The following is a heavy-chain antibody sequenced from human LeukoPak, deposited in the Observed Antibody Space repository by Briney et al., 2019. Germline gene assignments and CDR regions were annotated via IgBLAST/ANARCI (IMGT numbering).Heavy chain of an antibody. CDR3: ARTQTYYDILTGYYARWFDP. D-gene: IGHD3-9*01. Sequence: SENLSLTCTGAGGTISSYYRSWIRQPPGKGLEWIGYLYYSGSTNYNPSLKSRVTISVDTSKNQFSLKLSSVTAADTAVYYCARTQTYYDILTGYYARWFDPWGQGTLVTVSS. CDR2: LYYSGST. CDR1: GGTISSYY. J-gene: IGHJ5*02. V-gene: IGHV4-59*01.